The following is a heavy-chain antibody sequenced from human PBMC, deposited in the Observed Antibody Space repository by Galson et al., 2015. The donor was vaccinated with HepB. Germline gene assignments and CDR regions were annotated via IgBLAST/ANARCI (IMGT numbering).Heavy chain of an antibody. J-gene: IGHJ4*02. Sequence: SLRPSGAASGFIGRSSYMGWVGQAPGTRLEWVSIICSGGHGYYTDSVKGRFSISRDTNKNTVYLQMNNLGRDDTAVYYCASPYCIDGNCYPLWHWGQGTLVTVSS. V-gene: IGHV3-53*01. CDR2: ICSGGHG. CDR1: GFIGRSSY. D-gene: IGHD1-1*01. CDR3: ASPYCIDGNCYPLWH.